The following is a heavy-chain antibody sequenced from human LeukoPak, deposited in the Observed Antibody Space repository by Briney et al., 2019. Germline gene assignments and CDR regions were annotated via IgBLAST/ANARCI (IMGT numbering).Heavy chain of an antibody. Sequence: SETLSLTCAVSGGSISRSNWWSWVRQPPGKGLEWIGSMYHNGSTYYNPSLKSRVTISVDTSKNQFSLKLTSVTAADTAVYYCARHPSGRMWLQQGGWFDPWGQGTLVTVSS. V-gene: IGHV4-4*02. D-gene: IGHD5-24*01. CDR3: ARHPSGRMWLQQGGWFDP. CDR2: MYHNGST. J-gene: IGHJ5*02. CDR1: GGSISRSNW.